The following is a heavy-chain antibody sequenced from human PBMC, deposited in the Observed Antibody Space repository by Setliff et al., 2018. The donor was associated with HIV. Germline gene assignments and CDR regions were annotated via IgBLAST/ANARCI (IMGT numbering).Heavy chain of an antibody. J-gene: IGHJ4*02. CDR2: INHSGST. V-gene: IGHV4-34*01. CDR3: AREGDYYDSSGYYSFYYFDY. D-gene: IGHD3-22*01. CDR1: GGSFSGYY. Sequence: SETLSLTCAVYGGSFSGYYWSWIRQPPGKGLEWIGEINHSGSTNYNPSLKSRVTISVDTSKNQFSLKLSSVTAADTAVYYCAREGDYYDSSGYYSFYYFDYWGQGTLVTVSS.